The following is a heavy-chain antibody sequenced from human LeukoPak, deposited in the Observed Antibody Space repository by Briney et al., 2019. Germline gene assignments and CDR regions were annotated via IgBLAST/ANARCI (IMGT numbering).Heavy chain of an antibody. V-gene: IGHV3-30*02. Sequence: GGSLRLSCAVSGFIFSNYGMHWVRQAPGKGLEWVAFIRADGSEKNYAVSVKGRFTISRDNSKNTLYVEMNSLRADDPAVYYCAKHDSSSVYWGQGTLVTVSS. J-gene: IGHJ4*02. CDR3: AKHDSSSVY. CDR1: GFIFSNYG. D-gene: IGHD3-22*01. CDR2: IRADGSEK.